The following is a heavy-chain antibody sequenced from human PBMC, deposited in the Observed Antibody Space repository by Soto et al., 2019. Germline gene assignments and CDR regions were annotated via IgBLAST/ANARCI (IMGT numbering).Heavy chain of an antibody. CDR2: IYYSGSX. Sequence: PSDTLSLTCTVPGGSISISSYYWGWILHPPGKGLEWIGSIYYSGSXYYNPSLKSRVTISVDTSKNQFSLKLSSVXXADTAVYYXCXAEHTNWFDPWGQGTLVPVSS. D-gene: IGHD6-13*01. CDR1: GGSISISSYY. J-gene: IGHJ5*02. CDR3: CXAEHTNWFDP. V-gene: IGHV4-39*01.